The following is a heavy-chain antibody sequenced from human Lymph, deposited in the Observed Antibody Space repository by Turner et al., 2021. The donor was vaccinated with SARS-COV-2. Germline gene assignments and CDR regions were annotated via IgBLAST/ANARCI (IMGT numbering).Heavy chain of an antibody. CDR1: GAISTSYA. CDR3: ARDLSPIRVVVVPAARSRYYYGMDV. D-gene: IGHD2-2*01. Sequence: QMQLVQSGAEVKKPGSSVQVPCKASGAISTSYATSCVRQAPGQGLEWVGGIIPMVGTANYAQKCKGRVTIGADESTSTAYRELSSLRSEDTAVYYCARDLSPIRVVVVPAARSRYYYGMDVWGQGTTVTVSS. J-gene: IGHJ6*02. V-gene: IGHV1-69*01. CDR2: IIPMVGTA.